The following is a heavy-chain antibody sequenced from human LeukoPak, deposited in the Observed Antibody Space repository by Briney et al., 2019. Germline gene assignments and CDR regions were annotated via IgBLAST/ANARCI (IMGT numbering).Heavy chain of an antibody. D-gene: IGHD3-10*01. Sequence: ASVKVSCKASGYTFTSYGISWLRQAPGQGLEWMGWISAYNGNTNYAQKLQGRVTMTTDTSTSTAYMELRSLRSDDTAVYYCARDYYGGHYFDYWGQGTLVTVSS. CDR2: ISAYNGNT. CDR1: GYTFTSYG. J-gene: IGHJ4*02. CDR3: ARDYYGGHYFDY. V-gene: IGHV1-18*01.